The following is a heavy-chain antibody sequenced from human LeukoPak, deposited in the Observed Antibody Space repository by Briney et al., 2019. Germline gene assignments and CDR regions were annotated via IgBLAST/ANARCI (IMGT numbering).Heavy chain of an antibody. CDR2: ISGSGGST. J-gene: IGHJ4*02. D-gene: IGHD6-6*01. CDR3: AKDLFEYSSSSAFDY. CDR1: GFTFSSYA. V-gene: IGHV3-23*01. Sequence: GGSLRLSCAASGFTFSSYAMSWVRQAPGKGLEWVSAISGSGGSTYFADSVKGRFTISRDNSKNTLYLQMNSLRAEDTAVYYCAKDLFEYSSSSAFDYWGQGTLVTVSS.